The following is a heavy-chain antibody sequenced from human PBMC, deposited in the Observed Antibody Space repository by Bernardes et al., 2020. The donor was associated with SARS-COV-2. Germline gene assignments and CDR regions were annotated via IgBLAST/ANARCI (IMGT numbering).Heavy chain of an antibody. Sequence: GGSLRLSCAASGFTFSDYYMSWIRQAPGKGLEWVSYISSSGSTIYYADSVKGRFTISRDNAKNSLYLQMNSLRAEDTAVYYCARAVTQYYYYGMDVWGQGTTVTVSS. CDR2: ISSSGSTI. CDR3: ARAVTQYYYYGMDV. D-gene: IGHD4-17*01. CDR1: GFTFSDYY. V-gene: IGHV3-11*01. J-gene: IGHJ6*02.